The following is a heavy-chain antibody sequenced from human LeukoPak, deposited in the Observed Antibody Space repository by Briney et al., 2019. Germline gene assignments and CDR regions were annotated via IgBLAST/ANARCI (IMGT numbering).Heavy chain of an antibody. CDR1: GYTFTSYG. CDR2: ISAYNGNT. V-gene: IGHV1-18*01. J-gene: IGHJ3*02. CDR3: ATLSGSGSARGGAFDI. Sequence: ASVKVSCKASGYTFTSYGISWVRQAPGQGLEWMGWISAYNGNTNCAQKLQGRVTMTTDTSTDTAYMELSSLRSEDTAVYYCATLSGSGSARGGAFDIWGQGTMVTVSS. D-gene: IGHD3-3*01.